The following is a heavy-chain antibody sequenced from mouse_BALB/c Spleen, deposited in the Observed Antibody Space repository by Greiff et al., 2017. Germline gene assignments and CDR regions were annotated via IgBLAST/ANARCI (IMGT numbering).Heavy chain of an antibody. Sequence: VKVVESGPGLVQPSQSLSITCTVSGFSLTSYGVHWVRQSPGKGLEWLGVIWSGGSTDYNAAFISRLSISKDNSKSQVFFKMNSLQANDTAIYYCARNELDAMDYWGQGTSVTVSS. V-gene: IGHV2-2*02. CDR1: GFSLTSYG. CDR2: IWSGGST. D-gene: IGHD4-1*01. CDR3: ARNELDAMDY. J-gene: IGHJ4*01.